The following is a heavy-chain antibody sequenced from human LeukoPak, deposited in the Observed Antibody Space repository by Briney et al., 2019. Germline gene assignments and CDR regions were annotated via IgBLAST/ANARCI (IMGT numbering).Heavy chain of an antibody. Sequence: SETLSLTCAVYGGSFSGYYWSWIRQPPGKGLEWIGEINHSGSTNYNPSLKSRVTISVDTSKNQLSLKLSYVTAADAAVYYCAGSGIFRTGDYYYYYEDVWGKGTTVTISS. CDR2: INHSGST. D-gene: IGHD3-10*01. CDR1: GGSFSGYY. V-gene: IGHV4-34*01. CDR3: AGSGIFRTGDYYYYYEDV. J-gene: IGHJ6*03.